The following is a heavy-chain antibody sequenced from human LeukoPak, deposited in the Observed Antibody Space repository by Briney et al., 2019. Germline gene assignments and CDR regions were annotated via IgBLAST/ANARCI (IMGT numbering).Heavy chain of an antibody. D-gene: IGHD3-3*01. CDR1: GFTFSSYA. Sequence: AGGSLRLSCAASGFTFSSYAMSWVRQAPGKGLEWVSAISGSGGSTYYADSVKGRFTISRDNPKNTLYLQMNSLRAEDTAVYYCAKDLTIFGVVTTTDYWGQGTLVTVSS. CDR2: ISGSGGST. CDR3: AKDLTIFGVVTTTDY. J-gene: IGHJ4*02. V-gene: IGHV3-23*01.